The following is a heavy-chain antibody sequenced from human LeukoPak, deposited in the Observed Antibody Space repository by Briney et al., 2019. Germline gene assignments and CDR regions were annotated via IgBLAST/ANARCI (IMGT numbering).Heavy chain of an antibody. CDR1: GVSITSEIW. D-gene: IGHD3-22*01. CDR3: ARGTYYYDSSYYNWFDP. Sequence: PSETLSLTCTVSGVSITSEIWWSWVRQPPGKGLEWIGEIHHGGTTAFKPSLKSRVSMSVDTSKNHFSLRLSSVTAADTAVYYCARGTYYYDSSYYNWFDPWGQGTLVTVSS. V-gene: IGHV4-4*02. J-gene: IGHJ5*02. CDR2: IHHGGTT.